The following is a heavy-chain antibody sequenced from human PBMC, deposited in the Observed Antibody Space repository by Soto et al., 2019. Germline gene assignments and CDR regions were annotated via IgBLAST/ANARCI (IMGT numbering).Heavy chain of an antibody. CDR2: IRSKANSYAT. CDR1: GFTFSGSA. CDR3: TRGYDFWSGYYDAFDI. D-gene: IGHD3-3*01. J-gene: IGHJ3*02. Sequence: GESLKISCAASGFTFSGSAMHWVRQASGKGLEWVGRIRSKANSYATAYAASVKGRFTISRDDSKNTAYLQMNSLKTEDTAVYYCTRGYDFWSGYYDAFDIWGQGTMVTVSS. V-gene: IGHV3-73*01.